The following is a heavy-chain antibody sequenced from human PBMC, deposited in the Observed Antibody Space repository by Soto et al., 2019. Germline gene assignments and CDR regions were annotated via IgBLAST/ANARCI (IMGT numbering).Heavy chain of an antibody. CDR3: AKNGYPGYYYYGMDV. CDR1: GYTFTRYG. Sequence: ASVKVSCKASGYTFTRYGISWVRQAPGQGLEWMGWISGYNGDTNYAQKFQDRVSMTIDTSTGTAYMELRSLTSDDTAIYYCAKNGYPGYYYYGMDVWGQGTTVTVSS. D-gene: IGHD5-18*01. J-gene: IGHJ6*02. V-gene: IGHV1-18*01. CDR2: ISGYNGDT.